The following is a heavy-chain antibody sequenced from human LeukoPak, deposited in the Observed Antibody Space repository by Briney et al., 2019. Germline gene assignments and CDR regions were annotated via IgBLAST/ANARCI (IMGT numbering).Heavy chain of an antibody. V-gene: IGHV3-30-3*01. CDR3: ASLLRYFDWSRDYFDY. J-gene: IGHJ4*02. Sequence: GGSLRLSCAASGFTFSSYAMHWVRQAPGKGLEWVAVISYDGSNKYYADSVKGRFTISRDNSKNTLYLQMNSLRAEDTAVYYCASLLRYFDWSRDYFDYWGQGTLVTVSS. D-gene: IGHD3-9*01. CDR2: ISYDGSNK. CDR1: GFTFSSYA.